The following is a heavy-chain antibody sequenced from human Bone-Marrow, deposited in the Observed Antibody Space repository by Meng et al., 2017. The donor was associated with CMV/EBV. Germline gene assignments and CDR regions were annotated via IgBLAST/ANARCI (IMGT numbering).Heavy chain of an antibody. V-gene: IGHV1-18*01. CDR1: GSTFRPYA. CDR3: ARDVEYTNSSPGF. J-gene: IGHJ4*02. CDR2: ISGHNSNT. D-gene: IGHD2/OR15-2a*01. Sequence: CTSSGSTFRPYAISWFRQAPGRGLAWMGWISGHNSNTRSIPNFQRTLTMPTDTSTRTSYMELRSLRSGDTAVYYCARDVEYTNSSPGFWGQGTLVTVSS.